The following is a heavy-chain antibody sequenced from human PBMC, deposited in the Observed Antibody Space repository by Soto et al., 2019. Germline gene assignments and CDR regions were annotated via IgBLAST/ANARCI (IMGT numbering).Heavy chain of an antibody. CDR3: ARGVRYSGSYHNY. D-gene: IGHD1-26*01. J-gene: IGHJ4*02. Sequence: QVQLQQWGAGLLKPSETLSLTCAVYGGSFSGYYWSWIRQPPGKGLEWIGEINHSGSTNYNPSLKSRVTISVDTSKNQFSLKLSSVTAADTAVYYCARGVRYSGSYHNYWGQGTLVTVSS. CDR2: INHSGST. V-gene: IGHV4-34*01. CDR1: GGSFSGYY.